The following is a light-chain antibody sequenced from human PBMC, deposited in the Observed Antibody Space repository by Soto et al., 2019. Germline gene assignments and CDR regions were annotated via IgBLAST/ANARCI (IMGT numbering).Light chain of an antibody. CDR2: EVS. V-gene: IGLV2-8*01. CDR3: SSYAGSNVV. Sequence: QSALTQPPSASGSPGQSVTISCTGTRRDVGGYNYVSWYQQHPGNAPKLMIYEVSKRPSGVPDRFSGSKSGNTASLTVSGLQAEDEADYYCSSYAGSNVVFGGGTKLTVL. J-gene: IGLJ2*01. CDR1: RRDVGGYNY.